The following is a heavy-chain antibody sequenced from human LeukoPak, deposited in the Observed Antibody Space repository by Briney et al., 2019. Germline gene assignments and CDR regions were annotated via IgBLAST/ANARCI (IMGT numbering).Heavy chain of an antibody. CDR2: IYYSGST. V-gene: IGHV4-61*01. Sequence: SETLSLTCTVSGGSVSSGSYYWSWIRQPPGEGLEWIGYIYYSGSTNYNPSLKSRVTISIDTSKNQFSLKLSSVTAADTAVYYCARDMAYDYVWGSYRYQSNWFDPWGQGTLVTVSS. CDR3: ARDMAYDYVWGSYRYQSNWFDP. J-gene: IGHJ5*02. D-gene: IGHD3-16*02. CDR1: GGSVSSGSYY.